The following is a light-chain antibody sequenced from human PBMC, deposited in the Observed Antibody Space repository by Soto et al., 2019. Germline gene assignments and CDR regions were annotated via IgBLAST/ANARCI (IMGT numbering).Light chain of an antibody. J-gene: IGLJ1*01. CDR3: SSYTSSSTRV. Sequence: QSVLTQPPYVSGSPGQSITISCTGTSSDVGGYNYVSWYQQHPGKAPKLMIYDVSNRPSGVSNRFSGSKSGNTASLTISGLQAEDEADYYCSSYTSSSTRVFGTGTKVTVL. CDR1: SSDVGGYNY. CDR2: DVS. V-gene: IGLV2-14*01.